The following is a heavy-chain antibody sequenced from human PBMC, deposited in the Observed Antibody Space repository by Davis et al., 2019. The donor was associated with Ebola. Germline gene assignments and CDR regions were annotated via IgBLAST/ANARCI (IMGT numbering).Heavy chain of an antibody. Sequence: GESLKISCAASGFTFSSYDMHWVRQVPGKGLECVAFISYDGGNSYHADSVKGRFTISRDNARNTLYLQMGSLRAEDTAVYHCVRALGDYWGQGTPVTVSS. CDR1: GFTFSSYD. D-gene: IGHD3-16*01. V-gene: IGHV3-30*03. J-gene: IGHJ4*02. CDR3: VRALGDY. CDR2: ISYDGGNS.